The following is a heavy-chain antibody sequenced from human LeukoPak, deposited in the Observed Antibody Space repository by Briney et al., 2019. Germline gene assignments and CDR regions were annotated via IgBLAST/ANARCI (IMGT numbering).Heavy chain of an antibody. D-gene: IGHD1-26*01. V-gene: IGHV3-30*18. CDR1: GFTFSSYG. CDR2: ISYDGSNK. J-gene: IGHJ4*02. Sequence: SGGSLRLSCAASGFTFSSYGMHWVRQAPGKGLEWVAVISYDGSNKYYADSVKGRFTISRDNSKNTLYLQMNSLRAEDTAVYYCAKLGKWELPLDHWGQGTLVTVSS. CDR3: AKLGKWELPLDH.